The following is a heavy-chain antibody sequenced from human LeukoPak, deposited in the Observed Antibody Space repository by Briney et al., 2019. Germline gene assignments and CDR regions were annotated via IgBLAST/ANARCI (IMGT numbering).Heavy chain of an antibody. CDR2: IYHSGST. V-gene: IGHV4-38-2*02. CDR1: GYSISSGYY. Sequence: PSETLSLTCTVSGYSISSGYYWGWIRQPPGKGLEWIGSIYHSGSTSYNPSLKSRVTISVDTSKNQFSLKLSSVTAADTAVYYCARESGSYLWRSWLNPWGQGTLVTVSS. J-gene: IGHJ5*02. D-gene: IGHD3-16*01. CDR3: ARESGSYLWRSWLNP.